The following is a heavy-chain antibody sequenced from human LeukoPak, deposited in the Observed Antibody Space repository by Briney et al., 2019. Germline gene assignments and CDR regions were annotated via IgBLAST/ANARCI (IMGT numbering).Heavy chain of an antibody. D-gene: IGHD5-12*01. CDR3: AKLGGSVNSGYGFDY. J-gene: IGHJ4*02. Sequence: GGSLRLSCAASGFTFSSYWMSWVRQAPGKGLEWMASIKQDGSEKNYADSVKGRFTISRDNAENSLYLHMNSLRAEDTAVYYCAKLGGSVNSGYGFDYWGQGTLVTVSS. V-gene: IGHV3-7*05. CDR2: IKQDGSEK. CDR1: GFTFSSYW.